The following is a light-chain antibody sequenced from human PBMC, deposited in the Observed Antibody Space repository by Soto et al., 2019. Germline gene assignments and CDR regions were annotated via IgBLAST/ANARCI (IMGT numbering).Light chain of an antibody. CDR2: SNN. Sequence: QSVLTQPPSASGTPGQRVTISCSGSSSNIGSDTVNWYQQLPGTAPNLLIYSNNQQPSGVADRFSGSNSGTSASLAISGLQAEDDADYYCAAWDDSLNCAVFGGGTQLTVL. CDR1: SSNIGSDT. CDR3: AAWDDSLNCAV. V-gene: IGLV1-44*01. J-gene: IGLJ7*01.